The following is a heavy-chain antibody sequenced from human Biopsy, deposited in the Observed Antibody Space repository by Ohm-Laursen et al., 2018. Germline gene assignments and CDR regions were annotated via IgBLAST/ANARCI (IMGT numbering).Heavy chain of an antibody. Sequence: TLSLTCTVSGGSIRSDYWSWIRQPPGKALEWLALVYWDDDKRYSPSLKNRLTITKDTSKNQVVLTMTNMDPVDTATYYCAHSSTITTWNYWGQGTLVTVSS. CDR2: VYWDDDK. J-gene: IGHJ4*02. D-gene: IGHD3-22*01. V-gene: IGHV2-5*08. CDR1: GGSIRSDYW. CDR3: AHSSTITTWNY.